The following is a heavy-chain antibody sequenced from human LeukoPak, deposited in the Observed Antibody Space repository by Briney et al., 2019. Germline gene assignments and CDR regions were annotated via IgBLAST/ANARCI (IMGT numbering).Heavy chain of an antibody. D-gene: IGHD3-22*01. V-gene: IGHV4-59*05. J-gene: IGHJ4*02. CDR2: IYYSGST. CDR3: ARHVPTFYYYDSSGYSYYFDY. Sequence: SETLSLTCSVSGGSISSHYWSWIRQPAGKGLEWIGSIYYSGSTYYNPSLKSRVTISVDTSKNQFSLKLSSVTAADTAVYYCARHVPTFYYYDSSGYSYYFDYWGQGTLVTVSS. CDR1: GGSISSHY.